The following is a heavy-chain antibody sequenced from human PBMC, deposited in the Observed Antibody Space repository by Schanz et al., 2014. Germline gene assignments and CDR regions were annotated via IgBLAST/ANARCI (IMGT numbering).Heavy chain of an antibody. CDR2: INQDGSDK. D-gene: IGHD3-22*01. Sequence: EVQLEESGGGLVQPGGSLRLSCAASGFTFSNYDMHWVRQAPGKGLDWVANINQDGSDKSYVDSVKGRFTISRDNAKNSLYLQMNSLRAEDTAVYYCARDKGGYYPFDYWGQGSLVTVSS. CDR3: ARDKGGYYPFDY. J-gene: IGHJ4*02. V-gene: IGHV3-7*01. CDR1: GFTFSNYD.